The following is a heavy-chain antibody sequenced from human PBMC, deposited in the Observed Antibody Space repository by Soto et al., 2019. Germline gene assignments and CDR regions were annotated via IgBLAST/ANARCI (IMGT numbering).Heavy chain of an antibody. D-gene: IGHD3-22*01. CDR1: GFTFSSYA. CDR3: ARAHRDSSGYLTFDY. CDR2: ISYDGSNK. V-gene: IGHV3-30-3*01. Sequence: QVQLVESGGGVVQPGRSLRLSCAASGFTFSSYAMHWVRQAAGKGLEWVAVISYDGSNKYYADSVKGRFTISRDNSKNTLYLQMNSLRAEDTAVYYCARAHRDSSGYLTFDYWGQGTLVTVSS. J-gene: IGHJ4*02.